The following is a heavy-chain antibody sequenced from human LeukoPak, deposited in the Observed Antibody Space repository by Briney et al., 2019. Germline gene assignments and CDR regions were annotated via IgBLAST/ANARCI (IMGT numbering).Heavy chain of an antibody. CDR2: INPNSGGT. Sequence: GASVKVSCKASGYTFTAYYIHWVRQAPGQGLEWTGWINPNSGGTSYAQKFQGRVTLTRDTSISTAYMELSRLRSDDTAVYYCAKARGLYCSSTSCYDCDVWGKGTTVTVSS. V-gene: IGHV1-2*02. J-gene: IGHJ6*04. CDR1: GYTFTAYY. CDR3: AKARGLYCSSTSCYDCDV. D-gene: IGHD2-2*01.